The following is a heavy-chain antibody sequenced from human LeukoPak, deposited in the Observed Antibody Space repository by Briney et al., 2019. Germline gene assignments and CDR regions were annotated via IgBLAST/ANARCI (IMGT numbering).Heavy chain of an antibody. CDR3: AREKYIERSMIGPNWFDP. V-gene: IGHV4-61*02. CDR1: GYSISSGYY. D-gene: IGHD3-22*01. J-gene: IGHJ5*02. Sequence: SETLSLTCTVSGYSISSGYYWGWIRQPAGKGLEWIGRIYTSGSTNYNPSLKSRVTISVDTSKNQFSLKLSSVTAADTAVYYCAREKYIERSMIGPNWFDPWGQGTLVTVSS. CDR2: IYTSGST.